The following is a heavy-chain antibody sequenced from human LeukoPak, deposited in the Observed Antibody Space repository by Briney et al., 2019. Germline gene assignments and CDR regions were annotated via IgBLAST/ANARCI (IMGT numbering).Heavy chain of an antibody. V-gene: IGHV3-74*01. D-gene: IGHD2-21*01. CDR3: VRVGRAYCGGDCYMDV. J-gene: IGHJ6*03. Sequence: GGSLRLSCAASGFTFSSYWMHWVRQAPGKGLVWVSRIKSDGSSTSYADSVKGRFTISRDNAKNTLYLQMNSLRDEDTAVYYCVRVGRAYCGGDCYMDVWGEGTTVTVSS. CDR1: GFTFSSYW. CDR2: IKSDGSST.